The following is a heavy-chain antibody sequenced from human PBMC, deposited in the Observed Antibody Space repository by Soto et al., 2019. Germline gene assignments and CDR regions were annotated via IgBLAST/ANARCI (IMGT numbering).Heavy chain of an antibody. J-gene: IGHJ5*02. V-gene: IGHV1-8*01. CDR3: ARMATSGTLNWFDP. CDR1: GYTFGNND. Sequence: ASVKVSCKASGYTFGNNDISWVRQATGQGLEWMGWMNPNSGNTGYAQKFQGRVSMTRNTSITTDYLELSSLRSDDTAIYYCARMATSGTLNWFDPWGQGTLVTVSS. CDR2: MNPNSGNT.